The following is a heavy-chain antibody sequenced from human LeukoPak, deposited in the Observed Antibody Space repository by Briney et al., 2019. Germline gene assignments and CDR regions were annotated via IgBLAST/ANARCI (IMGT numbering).Heavy chain of an antibody. V-gene: IGHV3-21*01. D-gene: IGHD6-19*01. Sequence: KSGGSLRLSCAASGFTFSSYSMNWVRQAPGKGLEWVSSISSSSSYIYYADSVKGRFTISRDNAKNSLYLQMNSLRAEDTAVYYCARDLGSSGWYRTSRPWDYWGQGTLVTVSS. CDR1: GFTFSSYS. J-gene: IGHJ4*02. CDR3: ARDLGSSGWYRTSRPWDY. CDR2: ISSSSSYI.